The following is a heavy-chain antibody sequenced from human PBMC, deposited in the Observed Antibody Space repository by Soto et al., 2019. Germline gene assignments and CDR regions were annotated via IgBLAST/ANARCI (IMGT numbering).Heavy chain of an antibody. V-gene: IGHV3-49*03. CDR2: IRSKAYGGTT. D-gene: IGHD3-3*01. CDR3: TRVGDFWSGYLHYYYYYYMDV. J-gene: IGHJ6*03. CDR1: GFTFGDYA. Sequence: PGGSLRLSCTASGFTFGDYAMSWFRQAPGKGLEWVGFIRSKAYGGTTEYAASVKGRFTISRDDSKSIAYLQMNSLKTEDTAVYYCTRVGDFWSGYLHYYYYYYMDVWGKGTTVTVSS.